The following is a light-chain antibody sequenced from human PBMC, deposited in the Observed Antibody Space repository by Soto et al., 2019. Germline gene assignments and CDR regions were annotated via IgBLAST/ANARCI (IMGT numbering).Light chain of an antibody. CDR1: QRVSSY. Sequence: EIVLKQSPATPALSPGEKGTLSCSASQRVSSYLAWYQQKPGQAPRLLIYDASNRATGIPARFSGSGSGTDFTLTISSLEPEDFAVYYCQQRSNWWTFGQGTKVDIK. J-gene: IGKJ1*01. V-gene: IGKV3-11*01. CDR3: QQRSNWWT. CDR2: DAS.